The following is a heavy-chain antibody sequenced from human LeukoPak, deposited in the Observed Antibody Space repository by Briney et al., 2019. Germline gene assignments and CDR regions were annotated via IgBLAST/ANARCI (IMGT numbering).Heavy chain of an antibody. CDR2: ISSSSYI. CDR1: GFTFSSYS. V-gene: IGHV3-21*01. Sequence: GGSLRLSCAASGFTFSSYSMNWVRQAPGKGLEWVSSISSSSYIYYADSVKGRFTISRDNAKNSLYLQMNSLRAEDTAVYYCASFDSSGYYYRWDYWGQGTLVTVSS. D-gene: IGHD3-22*01. J-gene: IGHJ4*02. CDR3: ASFDSSGYYYRWDY.